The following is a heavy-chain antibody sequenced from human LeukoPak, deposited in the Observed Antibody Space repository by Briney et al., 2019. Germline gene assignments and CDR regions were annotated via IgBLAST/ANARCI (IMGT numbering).Heavy chain of an antibody. J-gene: IGHJ6*02. CDR1: GFTFSSYG. Sequence: PGGSLRLSCAASGFTFSSYGMHWVRQAPGKGLEWVAVISYDGSNKYYADSVKGRFIISRDNSKNTLYLQMNSLRAEDTAVYYCAKADRRYYYYYGMDVWGQGTTVTVSS. CDR2: ISYDGSNK. CDR3: AKADRRYYYYYGMDV. V-gene: IGHV3-30*18.